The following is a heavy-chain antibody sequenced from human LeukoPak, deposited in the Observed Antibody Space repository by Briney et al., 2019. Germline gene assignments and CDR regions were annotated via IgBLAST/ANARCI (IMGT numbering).Heavy chain of an antibody. Sequence: SETLSLTCTVSGGSISSYYWSWIRQPPGKGLEWIGYIYYSGSTNYNPSLKSRVTISVDTSKNQFSLKLSSVTAADTAVYYCARVYYYGSGSYYLHAFDIWGQGTMVTVSS. CDR1: GGSISSYY. V-gene: IGHV4-59*08. CDR3: ARVYYYGSGSYYLHAFDI. CDR2: IYYSGST. J-gene: IGHJ3*02. D-gene: IGHD3-10*01.